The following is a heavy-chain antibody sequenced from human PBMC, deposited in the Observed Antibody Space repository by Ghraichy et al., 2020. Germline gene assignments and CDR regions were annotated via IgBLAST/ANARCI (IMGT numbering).Heavy chain of an antibody. CDR2: ICSSSSYI. Sequence: GGSLRLSCAASGFTFSSYSMNWVRQAPGKGLEWVSSICSSSSYIYYADSVKGRFTISRDNAKNSLYLQMNSLRAEDTAVYYCAREGPWNYYYGMDVWGQGTTVTVSS. J-gene: IGHJ6*02. CDR3: AREGPWNYYYGMDV. V-gene: IGHV3-21*01. D-gene: IGHD3-3*01. CDR1: GFTFSSYS.